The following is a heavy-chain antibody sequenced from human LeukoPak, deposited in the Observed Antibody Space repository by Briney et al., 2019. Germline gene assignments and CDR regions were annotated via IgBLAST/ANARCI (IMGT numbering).Heavy chain of an antibody. V-gene: IGHV3-53*01. D-gene: IGHD1-26*01. CDR3: ARGGSYLSAFDI. Sequence: ETLSLTCTVSGGSISSYYWSWVRQAPGKGLEWVSIIYSGGSTFYADSVKGRFTISRDNSKNTLYLQMNSLRAEDTAVYYCARGGSYLSAFDIWGQGTMVTVSS. CDR2: IYSGGST. CDR1: GGSISSYY. J-gene: IGHJ3*02.